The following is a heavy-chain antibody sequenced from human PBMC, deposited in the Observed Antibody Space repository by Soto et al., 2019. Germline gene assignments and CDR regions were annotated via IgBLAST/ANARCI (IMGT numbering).Heavy chain of an antibody. D-gene: IGHD3-3*01. Sequence: QVQLVQSGAEVKKSVSSVKVSCKASGGTSSNFVITWVRQVPGQGLEWLGWILPMFGAVKYAQKFQDRLTITADRSTKTAAMELGSLRSEDTAVYYCARPKRSGYDRGDSYYHTMDVWGHGTTVTVS. CDR3: ARPKRSGYDRGDSYYHTMDV. V-gene: IGHV1-69*06. CDR1: GGTSSNFV. J-gene: IGHJ6*02. CDR2: ILPMFGAV.